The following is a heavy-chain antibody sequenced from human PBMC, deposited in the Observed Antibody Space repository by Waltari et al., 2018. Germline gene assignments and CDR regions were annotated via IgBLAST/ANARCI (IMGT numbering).Heavy chain of an antibody. CDR3: AMLIANGWRAFDI. CDR1: GYSISSGYY. V-gene: IGHV4-38-2*01. J-gene: IGHJ3*02. CDR2: IYHSGST. D-gene: IGHD2-21*01. Sequence: QVQLQESGPGLVKPSETLSLTCAVSGYSISSGYYWGWIRQPPGKGLEWIGSIYHSGSTYYNPSRKSRVTISGDTSKNQFSLKLSSVTAADTAVYYCAMLIANGWRAFDIWGQGTMVTVSS.